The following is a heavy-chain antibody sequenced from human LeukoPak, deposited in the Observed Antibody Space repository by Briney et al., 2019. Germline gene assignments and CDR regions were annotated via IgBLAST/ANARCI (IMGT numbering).Heavy chain of an antibody. Sequence: SETLSLTCTVSGGSISSYYWSWIRQPPGKGLEWIGYIYYSGSTNYNPSLKSRVTISVDTSKNQFSLKLSSVTAADTAVYYCARSRLLWFGELSIWGQGTLVTVSS. CDR2: IYYSGST. CDR1: GGSISSYY. D-gene: IGHD3-10*01. V-gene: IGHV4-59*08. CDR3: ARSRLLWFGELSI. J-gene: IGHJ4*02.